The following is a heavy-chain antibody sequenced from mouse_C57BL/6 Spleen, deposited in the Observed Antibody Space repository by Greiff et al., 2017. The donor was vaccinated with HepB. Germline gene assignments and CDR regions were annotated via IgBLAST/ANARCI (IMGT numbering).Heavy chain of an antibody. CDR1: GYTFTSYW. D-gene: IGHD1-1*01. V-gene: IGHV1-69*01. CDR2: IDPSDSYT. J-gene: IGHJ1*03. Sequence: QVQLQQPGAELVMPGASVKLSCKASGYTFTSYWMHWVKQRPGQGLEWIGEIDPSDSYTNYNQKFKGKSTLTVDTSSSTAYMHLSSLTSEDSAVYYCARRNIYGSSYYWYFDVWGTGTTVTVSS. CDR3: ARRNIYGSSYYWYFDV.